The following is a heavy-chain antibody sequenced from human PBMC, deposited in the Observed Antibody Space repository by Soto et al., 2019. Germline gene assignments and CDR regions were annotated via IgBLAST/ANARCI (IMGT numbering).Heavy chain of an antibody. CDR1: GGSVSSGSYY. D-gene: IGHD6-25*01. J-gene: IGHJ5*02. CDR2: IYYSGST. Sequence: SETLSLTCTVSGGSVSSGSYYWSWIRQPPGKGLEWIGYIYYSGSTNYNPSLKSRVTISVDTSKNQFSLKLSSVTAADTAVYYCARASHAAKFDPWGQGTLVTVSS. V-gene: IGHV4-61*01. CDR3: ARASHAAKFDP.